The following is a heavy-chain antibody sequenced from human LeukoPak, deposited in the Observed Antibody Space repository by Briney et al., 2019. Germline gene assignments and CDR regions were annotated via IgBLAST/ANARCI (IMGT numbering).Heavy chain of an antibody. CDR2: IYPRGST. J-gene: IGHJ4*02. D-gene: IGHD3-9*01. CDR1: GGSISSGSYS. V-gene: IGHV4-30-2*01. Sequence: SQTLSLTCAVSGGSISSGSYSWSWIRQPPGKGLEWIGYIYPRGSTYYNPSLKSRVILSLDKSANQFSLNLSSVTAADTAVYYCAREPHTYYDILTGYPDYWGQGTLVTVSS. CDR3: AREPHTYYDILTGYPDY.